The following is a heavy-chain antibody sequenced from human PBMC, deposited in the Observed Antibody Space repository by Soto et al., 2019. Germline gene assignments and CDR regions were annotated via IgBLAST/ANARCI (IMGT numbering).Heavy chain of an antibody. D-gene: IGHD2-21*01. V-gene: IGHV3-23*01. CDR1: GFTFRTLP. CDR2: VSASTGNT. Sequence: PGGSLGPSGAPLGFTFRTLPMSWVPQAPGKGLEWVYTVSASTGNTYYADSVKGRFTISRDNSKNTLYLQMHSLRAEDTALYYCAKRGHYFFDFWGHGTLVTVSS. CDR3: AKRGHYFFDF. J-gene: IGHJ4*01.